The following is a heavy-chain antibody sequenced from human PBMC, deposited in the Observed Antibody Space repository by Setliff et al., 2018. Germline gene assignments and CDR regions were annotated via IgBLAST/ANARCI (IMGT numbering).Heavy chain of an antibody. D-gene: IGHD3-10*01. V-gene: IGHV4-34*01. CDR3: ARVPQIWFGDLVTFDDAFDV. CDR1: GGSFSDHF. J-gene: IGHJ3*01. Sequence: SETLSLTCTVSGGSFSDHFWSWIRQPPGKGLEWIGEINHSGSTNYNPSLKSRVTISVDASKNQFSLKLTSVTAADTAVYFCARVPQIWFGDLVTFDDAFDVWGQGTMVTVSS. CDR2: INHSGST.